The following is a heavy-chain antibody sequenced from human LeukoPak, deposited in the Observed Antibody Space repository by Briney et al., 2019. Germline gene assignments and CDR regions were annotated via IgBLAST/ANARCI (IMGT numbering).Heavy chain of an antibody. J-gene: IGHJ6*02. Sequence: SVKVSCKASGYTFTGYYMHWVRQAPGQGLEWMGGIIPIFGTANYAQKFQGRVTITADESTSTAYMELSSLRSEDTAVYYCARVDYSITYYYYYGMDVWGQGTTVTVSS. CDR1: GYTFTGYY. CDR2: IIPIFGTA. D-gene: IGHD4-11*01. V-gene: IGHV1-69*13. CDR3: ARVDYSITYYYYYGMDV.